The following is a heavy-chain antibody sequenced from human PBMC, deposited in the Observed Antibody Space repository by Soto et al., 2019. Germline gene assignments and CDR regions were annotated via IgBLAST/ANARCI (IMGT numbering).Heavy chain of an antibody. V-gene: IGHV3-11*06. CDR3: ARVPYYFTSGTDYGMDV. CDR2: ISSSSSYT. Sequence: QVQLVESGGGLVKPGGSLRLSCAASGFTFSDYYMSWIRQAPGKGLEWVSYISSSSSYTNYADSVKGRFTISRDNAKNSPYLQMNSLRAEETAVYYCARVPYYFTSGTDYGMDVWGQGTTVTVSS. CDR1: GFTFSDYY. D-gene: IGHD3-10*01. J-gene: IGHJ6*02.